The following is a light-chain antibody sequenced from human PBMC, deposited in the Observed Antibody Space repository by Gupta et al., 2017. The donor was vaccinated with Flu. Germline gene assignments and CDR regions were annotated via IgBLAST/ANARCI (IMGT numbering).Light chain of an antibody. V-gene: IGLV1-44*01. J-gene: IGLJ2*01. CDR3: AAEDEGGGGQV. Sequence: SIGSDSIDWYQQDTGNAPKLLMYGNDKRSKGDPDRFSDSRSGTAAALSISRHQLEDEDVYYCAAEDEGGGGQVFGGGTRLVVL. CDR2: GND. CDR1: SIGSDS.